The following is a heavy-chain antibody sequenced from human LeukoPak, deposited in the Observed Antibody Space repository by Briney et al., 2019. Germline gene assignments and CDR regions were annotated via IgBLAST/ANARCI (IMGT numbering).Heavy chain of an antibody. Sequence: GGSLRLSCAASGFTVSSNYMSWVRQAPGKGLEWVSVIYSGGSTYYADSVKGRFTISRDNSKNTLYLQMNSLRAEDTAVYYCARMVRGVDYYYYYMDVWGKGTTVTISS. CDR3: ARMVRGVDYYYYYMDV. CDR1: GFTVSSNY. D-gene: IGHD3-10*01. V-gene: IGHV3-66*01. CDR2: IYSGGST. J-gene: IGHJ6*03.